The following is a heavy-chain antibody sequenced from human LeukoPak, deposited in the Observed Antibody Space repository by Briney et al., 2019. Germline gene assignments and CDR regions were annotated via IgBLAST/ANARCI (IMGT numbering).Heavy chain of an antibody. J-gene: IGHJ3*01. CDR2: VSYDGSSE. V-gene: IGHV3-30*01. CDR1: GFIFRSYP. Sequence: PGRSLRLSCAASGFIFRSYPMHWVRQAPGKGLEGVAVVSYDGSSENYADSVNGRFTISRDNSKNTLYLQMNSLRAEDTAVFYCARDGVGTAFDLWGQGTMVTVSS. CDR3: ARDGVGTAFDL. D-gene: IGHD1-26*01.